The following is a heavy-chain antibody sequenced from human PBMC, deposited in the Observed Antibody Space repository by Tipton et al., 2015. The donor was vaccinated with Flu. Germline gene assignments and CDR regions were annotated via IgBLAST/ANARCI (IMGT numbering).Heavy chain of an antibody. V-gene: IGHV4-61*02. CDR1: GDSISSGRYY. Sequence: TLSLTCTVSGDSISSGRYYWSWIRQPAGRGLEWIGRIYTSGSTTYNPSLESRVTLSMDTSKSRFSLTLNSVTAADTAVYYCARNVLPAVVGAFDIWGHGTKVTVSS. D-gene: IGHD2-2*01. CDR3: ARNVLPAVVGAFDI. CDR2: IYTSGST. J-gene: IGHJ3*02.